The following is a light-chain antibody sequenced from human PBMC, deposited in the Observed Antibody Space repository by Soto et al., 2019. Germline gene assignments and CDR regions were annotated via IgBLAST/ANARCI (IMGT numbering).Light chain of an antibody. V-gene: IGKV3-20*01. CDR1: QSVSSSY. J-gene: IGKJ1*01. CDR3: QQYGSSPPLT. CDR2: GAS. Sequence: EIVLTQSPGTLSLSPGERATLSCRASQSVSSSYLAWYQQKPGQAPRPLIHGASSRATGIPDRFSGSGSGTDFTLTISRLEPEDFAVYYCQQYGSSPPLTFGQGTKVEIK.